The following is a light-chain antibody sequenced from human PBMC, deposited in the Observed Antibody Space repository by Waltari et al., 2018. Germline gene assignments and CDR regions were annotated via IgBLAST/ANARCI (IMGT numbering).Light chain of an antibody. CDR3: QAWDSDPV. CDR1: KVGDKY. J-gene: IGLJ3*02. V-gene: IGLV3-1*01. Sequence: SYEVTQPPSVSVSPGQPASITCSGDKVGDKYVSWYQQKPGQSPLLVIYQDFKRPSGIPERFSGSNSGNTATLTISGTQAMDEADYFCQAWDSDPVFGGGTKLTVL. CDR2: QDF.